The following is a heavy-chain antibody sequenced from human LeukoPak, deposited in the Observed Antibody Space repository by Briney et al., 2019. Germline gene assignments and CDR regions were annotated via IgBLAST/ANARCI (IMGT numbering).Heavy chain of an antibody. CDR3: ATPKTYSSSSFNFDY. CDR1: GYTLTELS. D-gene: IGHD6-6*01. V-gene: IGHV1-24*01. Sequence: ASVKVSCKVSGYTLTELSMHWVRQAPGKGLEWMGGFDPEDGETTYAQKFQGRVTMTEDTSTDTAYMELSSLRSEDTAVYYCATPKTYSSSSFNFDYWGQGTLVTVSS. J-gene: IGHJ4*02. CDR2: FDPEDGET.